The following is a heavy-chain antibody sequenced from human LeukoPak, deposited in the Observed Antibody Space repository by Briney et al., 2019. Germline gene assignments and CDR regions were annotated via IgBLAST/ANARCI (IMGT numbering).Heavy chain of an antibody. V-gene: IGHV3-23*01. J-gene: IGHJ4*02. Sequence: GGSLRLSCAASGFTFSSYAMSWVRQAPGKGLEWVSAISGSGGSTYYADSVKGRFTISRDNSKNTLHLQMNSLRAEDTAVYYCAKGTDYYDSSGPSDYWGQGTLVTVSS. CDR3: AKGTDYYDSSGPSDY. CDR1: GFTFSSYA. CDR2: ISGSGGST. D-gene: IGHD3-22*01.